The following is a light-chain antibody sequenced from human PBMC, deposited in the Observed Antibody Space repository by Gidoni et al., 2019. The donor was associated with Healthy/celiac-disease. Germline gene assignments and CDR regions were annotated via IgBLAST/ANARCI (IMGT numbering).Light chain of an antibody. CDR2: AAS. J-gene: IGKJ2*01. CDR1: QSISSY. Sequence: DIQMTQSPSSLSASVGDRVTITCRASQSISSYLNWYQQKPGKAPKLLIYAASSLQSGVPSRVSGSGSGTDFTLTISSLQPEDFATYYCQQSYSTPYNVXQGTKLEIK. V-gene: IGKV1-39*01. CDR3: QQSYSTPYN.